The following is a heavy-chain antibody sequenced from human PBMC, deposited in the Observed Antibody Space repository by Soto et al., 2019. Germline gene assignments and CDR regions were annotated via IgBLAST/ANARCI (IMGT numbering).Heavy chain of an antibody. V-gene: IGHV1-2*04. J-gene: IGHJ4*02. CDR3: ARDLRGDFIVFDY. CDR2: VNPNSGDT. Sequence: QVQMVQSGAEVKKTGASVKVSCRASGYSFTGYYMHWVRQAPGHGLEWMGWVNPNSGDTHYAQKFQGWVTMSRDTSISTAYMELSRLGSDDTAVYYCARDLRGDFIVFDYWGKGTLVTVSS. D-gene: IGHD2-21*02. CDR1: GYSFTGYY.